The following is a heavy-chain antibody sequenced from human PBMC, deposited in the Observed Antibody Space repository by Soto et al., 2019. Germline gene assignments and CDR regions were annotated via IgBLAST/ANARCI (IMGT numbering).Heavy chain of an antibody. Sequence: SETLSLTCAVSGGSISSSNWWSWVRQPPGKGLEWIGEIYHSGSTNYNPSLKSRVTISVGKSKNQFSLKLSSVTAADTAVYYCARDAGTALRAFDYWGQGTLVTVS. V-gene: IGHV4-4*02. D-gene: IGHD3-10*01. CDR2: IYHSGST. CDR1: GGSISSSNW. J-gene: IGHJ4*02. CDR3: ARDAGTALRAFDY.